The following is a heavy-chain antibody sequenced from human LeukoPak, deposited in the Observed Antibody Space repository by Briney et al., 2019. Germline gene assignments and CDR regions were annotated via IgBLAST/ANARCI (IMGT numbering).Heavy chain of an antibody. CDR1: GGSMSSYY. Sequence: SETLSFTCTVSGGSMSSYYWSWIRQPPGKGLEWIGYIHYSGTTHYNPSPEGRVTISVDTSKNQFSLKLSSVTAADTAVYYCARGSPAPDYWGKGTLVTVSS. J-gene: IGHJ4*02. V-gene: IGHV4-59*01. CDR3: ARGSPAPDY. D-gene: IGHD1-26*01. CDR2: IHYSGTT.